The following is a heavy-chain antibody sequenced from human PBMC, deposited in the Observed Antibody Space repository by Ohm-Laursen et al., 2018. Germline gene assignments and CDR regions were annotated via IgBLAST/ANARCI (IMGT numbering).Heavy chain of an antibody. D-gene: IGHD3-22*01. CDR2: ISSSGSTI. CDR3: AKTDSSGYYFYSFYFDL. V-gene: IGHV3-48*03. Sequence: SLRLSCSASGFTFSSYEMNWVRQAPGKGLEWVSCISSSGSTIYYADSVKGRFTISRDNSKNTLYLQMNSLRAEDTAVYYCAKTDSSGYYFYSFYFDLWGRGTLVTVSS. CDR1: GFTFSSYE. J-gene: IGHJ2*01.